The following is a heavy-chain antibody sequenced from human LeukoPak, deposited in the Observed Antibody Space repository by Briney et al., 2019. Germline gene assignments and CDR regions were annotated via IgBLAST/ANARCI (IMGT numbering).Heavy chain of an antibody. CDR1: GYSISSGYY. D-gene: IGHD3-22*01. CDR3: ARENRYYYDSSGYSVAFDI. CDR2: IYHSGST. J-gene: IGHJ3*02. Sequence: SETLSLTCTVSGYSISSGYYWGWIRQPPGKGMEWIGSIYHSGSTYYNPSLKSRVTISVDTSKNQFSLKLSSVTAADTAVYYCARENRYYYDSSGYSVAFDIWGQGTMVTVSS. V-gene: IGHV4-38-2*02.